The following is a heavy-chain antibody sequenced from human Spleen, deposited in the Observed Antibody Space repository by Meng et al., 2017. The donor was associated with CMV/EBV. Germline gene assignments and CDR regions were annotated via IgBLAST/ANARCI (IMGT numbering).Heavy chain of an antibody. CDR2: IKQDGSEK. J-gene: IGHJ6*02. CDR1: GFTFSSYW. D-gene: IGHD3-3*01. V-gene: IGHV3-7*01. Sequence: GGSLRLSCAASGFTFSSYWMSWVRQAPGKGLEWVANIKQDGSEKYYVDSVKGRFTISRDNAKNSLYLQMNSLRAEDTAVYYCARDRYDFWSGLTYGMDVWGQGTTVTVSS. CDR3: ARDRYDFWSGLTYGMDV.